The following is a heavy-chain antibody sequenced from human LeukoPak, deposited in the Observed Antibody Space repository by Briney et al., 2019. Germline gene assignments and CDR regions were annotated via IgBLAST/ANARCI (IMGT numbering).Heavy chain of an antibody. Sequence: ASVKVSCKTSGYTFTDYYMHWVRQAPGQGLEWMGWTNPNTGGTSSAQKFQGRVTMSRDTAITTVYMEVSWLTSDDTAIYYCARADRLHGGPYLIGPWGQGTLVTVSS. J-gene: IGHJ5*02. CDR2: TNPNTGGT. CDR1: GYTFTDYY. CDR3: ARADRLHGGPYLIGP. D-gene: IGHD2-21*01. V-gene: IGHV1-2*02.